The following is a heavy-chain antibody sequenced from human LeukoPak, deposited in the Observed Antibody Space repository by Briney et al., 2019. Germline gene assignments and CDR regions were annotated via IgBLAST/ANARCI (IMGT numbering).Heavy chain of an antibody. D-gene: IGHD2-2*01. CDR3: AKEWYCSSTSCPGAFDI. J-gene: IGHJ3*02. CDR2: ISYDGSNK. Sequence: GSLRLSCAASGFTFSSYAMHWVRQAPGKGLEWVAVISYDGSNKYYADSVKGRFTISRDNSKNTLYLQMNSLRAEDTALYYCAKEWYCSSTSCPGAFDIWGQGTMVTVSS. CDR1: GFTFSSYA. V-gene: IGHV3-30*04.